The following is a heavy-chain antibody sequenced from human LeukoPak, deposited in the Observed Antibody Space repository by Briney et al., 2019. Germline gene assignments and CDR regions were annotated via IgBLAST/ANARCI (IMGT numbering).Heavy chain of an antibody. CDR2: IHHSGTT. CDR3: ARGEASYQWLVPYYYYYMDV. Sequence: PSETLSLTCAVSGGSISSSNWWGWVRQPPGRGLECIGEIHHSGTTNYNSSLKSRVTISVDKSKNQFSLNLNFVTAADTAVYYCARGEASYQWLVPYYYYYMDVWGKGTTVTISS. V-gene: IGHV4-4*02. D-gene: IGHD6-19*01. CDR1: GGSISSSNW. J-gene: IGHJ6*03.